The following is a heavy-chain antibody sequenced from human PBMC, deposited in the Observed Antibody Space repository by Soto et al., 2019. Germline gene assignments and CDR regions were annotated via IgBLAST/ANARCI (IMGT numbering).Heavy chain of an antibody. V-gene: IGHV3-21*01. CDR2: ISSRSDI. D-gene: IGHD2-2*02. Sequence: PVGSLRLSCVGSGFTFSTYSINWVRQAPGKGPEWVSSISSRSDIYYADSVKGRFTISRDNAKNSVSLQMNSLRAEDTAVYYCAREYTAWPLAYGLDVWGQGTTVTVSS. CDR3: AREYTAWPLAYGLDV. CDR1: GFTFSTYS. J-gene: IGHJ6*02.